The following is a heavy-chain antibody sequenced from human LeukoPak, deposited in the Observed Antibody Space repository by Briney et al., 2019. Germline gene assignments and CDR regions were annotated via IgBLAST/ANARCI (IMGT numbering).Heavy chain of an antibody. J-gene: IGHJ4*02. V-gene: IGHV3-23*01. Sequence: PGGSLRLSCAVSGFTLSSYVMTWVRQAPGKGLEWVSVISASGGSSDYADSVKGRFTISRDNSKNTLYLRMDSLRAEDTATYSCARIRTGHYSDFWGQGTLVTVSS. CDR2: ISASGGSS. CDR3: ARIRTGHYSDF. D-gene: IGHD2-8*02. CDR1: GFTLSSYV.